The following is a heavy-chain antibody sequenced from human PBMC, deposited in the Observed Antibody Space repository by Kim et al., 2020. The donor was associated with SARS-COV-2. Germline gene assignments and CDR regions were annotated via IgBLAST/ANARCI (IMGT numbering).Heavy chain of an antibody. J-gene: IGHJ4*02. CDR2: T. V-gene: IGHV3-23*03. D-gene: IGHD5-18*01. CDR3: AKPVDTAFFDY. Sequence: TYYADSVKGRFTISRDNSKNTLYLQMNSLRAEDTAVYYCAKPVDTAFFDYWGQGTLVTVSS.